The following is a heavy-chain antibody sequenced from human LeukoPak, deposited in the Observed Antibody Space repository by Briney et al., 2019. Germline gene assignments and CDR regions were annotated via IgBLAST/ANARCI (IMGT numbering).Heavy chain of an antibody. J-gene: IGHJ4*02. D-gene: IGHD2-15*01. CDR2: ISSNGGST. Sequence: GGSLRLSCAASGFTLSSYAMHWVRQAPGKGLEYVSAISSNGGSTYYANSVKGRFTISRDNSKNTLYLQMGSLRAEDMAVYYCARDYCSGGSCYSFDGWGQGTLVTVSS. CDR1: GFTLSSYA. CDR3: ARDYCSGGSCYSFDG. V-gene: IGHV3-64*01.